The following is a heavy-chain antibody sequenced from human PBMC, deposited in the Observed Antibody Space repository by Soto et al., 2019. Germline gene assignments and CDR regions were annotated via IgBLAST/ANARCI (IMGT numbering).Heavy chain of an antibody. Sequence: QVQLVESGGGVVQPGRSVRLFYAASGFTFSSFPMHWVRQAPGKGLRWVAVVSYDESNKYYAESVKGRFTISRDDSKNTLYLQMNSLRAEDTAVYYCARGALDYGDRYWYFDLWGRGTLVTVSS. CDR2: VSYDESNK. D-gene: IGHD4-17*01. CDR3: ARGALDYGDRYWYFDL. V-gene: IGHV3-30-3*01. CDR1: GFTFSSFP. J-gene: IGHJ2*01.